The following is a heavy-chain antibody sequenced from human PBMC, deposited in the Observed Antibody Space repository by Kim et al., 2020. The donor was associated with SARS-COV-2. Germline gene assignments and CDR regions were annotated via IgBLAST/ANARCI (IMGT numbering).Heavy chain of an antibody. CDR3: ASGRNYAMDV. Sequence: ASVKVSCKASGYPFTSHATHWVRQAPGQRLEWMGWIQLGNGNIQYSQRFQGRVTITRDTSTSTDYMELSSLRSEDTAVYYCASGRNYAMDVWGLGTTVSVSS. CDR2: IQLGNGNI. CDR1: GYPFTSHA. V-gene: IGHV1-3*01. J-gene: IGHJ6*02.